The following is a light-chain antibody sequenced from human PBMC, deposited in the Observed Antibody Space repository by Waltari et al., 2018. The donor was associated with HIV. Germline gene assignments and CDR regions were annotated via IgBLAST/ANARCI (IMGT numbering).Light chain of an antibody. Sequence: QSALTQPPSASGSPGQSVTISCAGTSSDIGLYNFVSWYQHHPGKAPKLMISEVSRRPSGVPDRFSGSKSGNSASLTVSGLQAEDEAAYYCFAEAGNNYLLFGGGTKLTVL. CDR2: EVS. CDR1: SSDIGLYNF. CDR3: FAEAGNNYLL. J-gene: IGLJ2*01. V-gene: IGLV2-8*01.